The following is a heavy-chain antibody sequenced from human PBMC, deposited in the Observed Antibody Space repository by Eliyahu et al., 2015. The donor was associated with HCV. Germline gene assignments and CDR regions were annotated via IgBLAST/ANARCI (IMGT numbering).Heavy chain of an antibody. Sequence: QVQLVQSGAEVKKPGASVKVSCKASGYTFTSXXXNWVRQATGQGLEWMGWMKPNSGNTGYAQKFQGRVTMTRNTSISTAYMELSSLRSEDTAVYYCASARIAARRSYYYYGMDVWGQGTTVTVSS. CDR3: ASARIAARRSYYYYGMDV. J-gene: IGHJ6*02. V-gene: IGHV1-8*01. CDR1: GYTFTSXX. D-gene: IGHD6-6*01. CDR2: MKPNSGNT.